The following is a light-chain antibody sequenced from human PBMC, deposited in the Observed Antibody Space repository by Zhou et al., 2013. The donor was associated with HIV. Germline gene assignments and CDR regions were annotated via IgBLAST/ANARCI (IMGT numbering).Light chain of an antibody. CDR2: DAY. V-gene: IGKV1-13*02. CDR1: QSISTA. CDR3: QQFNSFPIT. J-gene: IGKJ5*01. Sequence: IQMTQSPSSLSASVGDRVTITCRASQSISTALAWYQQMAGKPPKLLIYDAYTLQSGVPSRFTGSASGAEFTLTINSLQREDLGTFYCQQFNSFPITFGQGTRL.